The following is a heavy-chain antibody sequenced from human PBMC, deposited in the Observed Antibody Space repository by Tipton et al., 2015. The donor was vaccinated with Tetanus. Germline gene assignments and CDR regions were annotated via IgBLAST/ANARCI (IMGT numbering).Heavy chain of an antibody. J-gene: IGHJ4*02. Sequence: SLRLSCAVSGFMFGNYRMNWVRQAPGKGLEWVASITANSYIYYADSVKGRFTISRDNSKNTLYLQMNSLRAEDTVVYYCARELDSGSYGGYFDYWGQGTLVTVSS. CDR1: GFMFGNYR. CDR2: ITANSYI. V-gene: IGHV3-21*01. CDR3: ARELDSGSYGGYFDY. D-gene: IGHD1-26*01.